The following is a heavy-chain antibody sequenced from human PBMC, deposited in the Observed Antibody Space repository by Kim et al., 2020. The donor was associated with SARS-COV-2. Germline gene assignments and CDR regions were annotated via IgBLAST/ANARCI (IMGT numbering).Heavy chain of an antibody. CDR2: ISSSGST. D-gene: IGHD3-10*01. Sequence: SETLSLTCTVTGDSINNQFWSWIRQSPGKRLEWIGYISSSGSTKYNPSLQSRVTLSLDTSKNQFSLTLTSVTAADTALYYCARQPLESKTMLRGVLLGPPDYWGQGAQVTVSS. CDR1: GDSINNQF. J-gene: IGHJ4*02. CDR3: ARQPLESKTMLRGVLLGPPDY. V-gene: IGHV4-59*08.